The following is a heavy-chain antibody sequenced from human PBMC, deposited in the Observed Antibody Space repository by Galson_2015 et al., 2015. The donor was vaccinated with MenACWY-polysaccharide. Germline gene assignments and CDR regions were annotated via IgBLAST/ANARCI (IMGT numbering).Heavy chain of an antibody. CDR3: AIVRGSYSVDY. CDR1: GFTFSDYY. J-gene: IGHJ4*02. Sequence: LRLSCAASGFTFSDYYMSCIRQAPGRGLEWVSHISSSGTTIYYADSVKGRFTISRDNARNSLSLQMNSLRAEDTAVYYCAIVRGSYSVDYWGQGTLVTVSS. CDR2: ISSSGTTI. D-gene: IGHD1-26*01. V-gene: IGHV3-11*01.